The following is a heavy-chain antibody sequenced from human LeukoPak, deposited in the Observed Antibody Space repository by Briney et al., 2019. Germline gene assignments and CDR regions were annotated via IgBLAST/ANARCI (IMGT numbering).Heavy chain of an antibody. CDR3: ARSYVSTHYDFWSGYYTFPLDY. J-gene: IGHJ4*02. CDR1: GFTFSSYS. D-gene: IGHD3-3*01. CDR2: ISSSSSCI. V-gene: IGHV3-21*01. Sequence: GGSLRLSCAASGFTFSSYSMNWVRQAPGKGLEWVSSISSSSSCIYYADSVKGRFTISRDNAKNSLYLQMNSLRAEDTAVYYCARSYVSTHYDFWSGYYTFPLDYWGQGTLVTVSS.